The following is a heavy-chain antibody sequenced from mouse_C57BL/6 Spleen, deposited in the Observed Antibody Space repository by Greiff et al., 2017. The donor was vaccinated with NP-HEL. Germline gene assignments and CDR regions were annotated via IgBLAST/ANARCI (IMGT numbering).Heavy chain of an antibody. J-gene: IGHJ2*01. V-gene: IGHV1-55*01. D-gene: IGHD1-1*01. CDR2: IYPGSGST. Sequence: QVQLQQPGAELVKPGASVKMSCKASGYTFTSYWITWVKQRPGQGLEWIGDIYPGSGSTNYNEKFKSKATLTVDTSSSTAYMQLSSLPSEDSAVYYCASPYYSPYYFDYWGQGTTLTVSS. CDR3: ASPYYSPYYFDY. CDR1: GYTFTSYW.